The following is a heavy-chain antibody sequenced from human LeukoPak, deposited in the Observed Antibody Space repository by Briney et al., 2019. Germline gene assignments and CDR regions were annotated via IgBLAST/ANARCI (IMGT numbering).Heavy chain of an antibody. D-gene: IGHD1-26*01. CDR1: GGPFDHYY. CDR2: INESGST. Sequence: SETLSLTCTVHGGPFDHYYWTWIRQSPGMGLEWIGEINESGSTNYDPSLQGRVTISVDTSKNHLFLKMTSVTAADTAVYYCASRIGRYNYYFGMDVWGQGTTVTVSS. J-gene: IGHJ6*02. V-gene: IGHV4-34*01. CDR3: ASRIGRYNYYFGMDV.